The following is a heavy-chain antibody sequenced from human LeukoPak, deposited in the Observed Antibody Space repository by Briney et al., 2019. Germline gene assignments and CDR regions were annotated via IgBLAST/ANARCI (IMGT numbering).Heavy chain of an antibody. CDR2: IYYSGST. J-gene: IGHJ3*02. CDR3: ARVGSGGVFDAFDI. D-gene: IGHD2-15*01. V-gene: IGHV4-59*01. Sequence: SETLSLTCTVSGGSISTYYWSWIRQPPGKGLEWIGYIYYSGSTNYNPSLKSRVTISVDTSKNQFSLKLSSVTAADTAVYYCARVGSGGVFDAFDIWGQGTMVTVSS. CDR1: GGSISTYY.